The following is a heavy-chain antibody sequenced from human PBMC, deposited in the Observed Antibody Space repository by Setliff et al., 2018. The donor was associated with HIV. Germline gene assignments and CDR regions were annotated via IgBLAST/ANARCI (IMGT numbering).Heavy chain of an antibody. J-gene: IGHJ4*02. CDR3: ARAAPYCSGTSCYTKY. D-gene: IGHD2-15*01. CDR2: IYPGDSDT. CDR1: GYTFTHYW. Sequence: PGESLKISCKGSGYTFTHYWIGWVRQMPGKGLEWMGIIYPGDSDTRYSPSFQGQVTFSADKSISTAYLQWSRLKASDSAMYYCARAAPYCSGTSCYTKYWGRGTLVTVSS. V-gene: IGHV5-51*01.